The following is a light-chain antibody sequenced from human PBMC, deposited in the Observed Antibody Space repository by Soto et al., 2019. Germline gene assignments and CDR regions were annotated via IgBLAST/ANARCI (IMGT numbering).Light chain of an antibody. J-gene: IGLJ1*01. CDR2: DVS. CDR1: SSDVGGYNY. CDR3: SSYTSSFYF. Sequence: QSALTQPASVSGSPGQSITISCTGTSSDVGGYNYVSWYQQHPGKAPKLMIYDVSNRPSGVSNRFSGSKSGNTASLTISGLQAEDEADYYCSSYTSSFYFFGTVTKLTV. V-gene: IGLV2-14*01.